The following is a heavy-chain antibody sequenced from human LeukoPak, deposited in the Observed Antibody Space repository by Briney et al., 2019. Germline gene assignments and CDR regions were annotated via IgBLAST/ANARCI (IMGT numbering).Heavy chain of an antibody. V-gene: IGHV3-9*01. J-gene: IGHJ4*02. D-gene: IGHD6-19*01. CDR1: GFTFDDYA. CDR3: TMYTSGWD. CDR2: ISWNSGSI. Sequence: GGSLRLSCGASGFTFDDYAMHWVRQAPGKGLEWVSGISWNSGSIGYADSVKGRFTISRDNAKNTLYLQMNSLRAEDTAVYYCTMYTSGWDWGQGTLVTVSS.